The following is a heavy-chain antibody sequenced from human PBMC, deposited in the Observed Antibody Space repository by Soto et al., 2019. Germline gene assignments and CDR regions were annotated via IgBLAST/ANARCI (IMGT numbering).Heavy chain of an antibody. V-gene: IGHV1-2*02. D-gene: IGHD6-13*01. CDR3: ARLAAAGARFDP. CDR2: INPNSGGT. J-gene: IGHJ5*02. Sequence: QVQLVQSGAEVKKPGASVKVSCKASGYTFTGYYMHWVRQAPGQGREWMGWINPNSGGTNDAQQFQGRVTRTRDTSISTAYMELSRLRSDDTAVYYCARLAAAGARFDPWGQGTLVTVSS. CDR1: GYTFTGYY.